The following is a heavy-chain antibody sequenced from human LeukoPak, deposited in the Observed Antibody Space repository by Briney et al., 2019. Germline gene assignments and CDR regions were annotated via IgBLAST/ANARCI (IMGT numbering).Heavy chain of an antibody. J-gene: IGHJ4*02. CDR3: ARDSAGVVGAIYFDY. CDR1: GYSISSGYY. D-gene: IGHD1-26*01. Sequence: SETLSLTCAVSGYSISSGYYWGWIRQPPGKGLEWIGSIYHSGSTYYNPSLKSRVTISVDTSKNQFSLKLSSVTAADTAVYYCARDSAGVVGAIYFDYWGQGTLVTVSS. V-gene: IGHV4-38-2*02. CDR2: IYHSGST.